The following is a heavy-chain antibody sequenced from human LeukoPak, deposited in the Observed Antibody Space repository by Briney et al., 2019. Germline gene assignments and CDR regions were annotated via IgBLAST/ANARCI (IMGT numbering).Heavy chain of an antibody. J-gene: IGHJ6*02. D-gene: IGHD2-2*01. CDR3: ARSSTENYYYYGMDG. CDR1: GYSFTSYW. V-gene: IGHV5-51*01. Sequence: GESLKISSKGSGYSFTSYWIGWLRQMHGKDLEWMGIIYPGDSDTRYSLSFQGQVTISADKSISTAYLQWSSLKASDNAMYYCARSSTENYYYYGMDGWGQGTTVTVSS. CDR2: IYPGDSDT.